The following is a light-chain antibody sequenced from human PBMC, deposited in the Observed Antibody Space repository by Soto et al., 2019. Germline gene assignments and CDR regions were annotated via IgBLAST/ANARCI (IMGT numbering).Light chain of an antibody. V-gene: IGKV1-39*01. J-gene: IGKJ1*01. Sequence: DIQMTQSPSSLSASVGDRVTITCRASQSISSYLNWYQQKPGKAPKLLIYAASSLQSGVPSRFSGSGSGTDFTLTISSLQPEDSATYYCQQSYSTPGTFGQGTKV. CDR1: QSISSY. CDR2: AAS. CDR3: QQSYSTPGT.